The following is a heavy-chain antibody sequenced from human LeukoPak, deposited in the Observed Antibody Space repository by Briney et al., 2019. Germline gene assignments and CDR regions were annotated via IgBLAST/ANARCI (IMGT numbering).Heavy chain of an antibody. V-gene: IGHV4-59*01. CDR1: GGSISSYY. Sequence: SETLSLTCTVSGGSISSYYWSWIRQPPGKGLEWIGYIYYSGSTNYNPSLKSRVTISVDTSKSQFSLKLSSVTAADTAVYYCARRLPLAYCGGDCYSGAFDIWGQGTMVTVSS. D-gene: IGHD2-21*02. CDR2: IYYSGST. CDR3: ARRLPLAYCGGDCYSGAFDI. J-gene: IGHJ3*02.